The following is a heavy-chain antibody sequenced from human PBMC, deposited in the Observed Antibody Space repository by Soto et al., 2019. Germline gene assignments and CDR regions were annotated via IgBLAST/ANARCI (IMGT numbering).Heavy chain of an antibody. CDR3: ARRAETNGWNGFGADKYYFDF. CDR1: GYTFPSYD. J-gene: IGHJ4*02. CDR2: MNPNTGNS. D-gene: IGHD1-1*01. Sequence: GASVKVSCKASGYTFPSYDIFWVRQATGLGLEWMGWMNPNTGNSGYAQKFQGRVTVTSDTSINTVHMELSSLRSEDTAVYYCARRAETNGWNGFGADKYYFDFWGQGTLVTVSS. V-gene: IGHV1-8*01.